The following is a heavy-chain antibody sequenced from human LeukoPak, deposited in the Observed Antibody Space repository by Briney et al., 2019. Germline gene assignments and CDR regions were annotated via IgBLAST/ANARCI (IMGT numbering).Heavy chain of an antibody. V-gene: IGHV5-51*01. CDR3: AISYYYDSSGYYNY. CDR2: IYCGDSDT. CDR1: GYRFTRYW. Sequence: GESLKISCKGSGYRFTRYWIGWVRQMPGKGLEWMGIIYCGDSDTRYSPSFQGQVTISADKSISTAYLQWSSLKASDTAMYYCAISYYYDSSGYYNYWGQGTLVTVSS. D-gene: IGHD3-22*01. J-gene: IGHJ4*02.